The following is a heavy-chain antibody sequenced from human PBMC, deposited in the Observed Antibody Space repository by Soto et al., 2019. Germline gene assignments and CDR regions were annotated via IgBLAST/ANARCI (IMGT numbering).Heavy chain of an antibody. Sequence: QLQLQESGPGLVKPSETLSLTCTVSGDSISSSSYYWGWIRQPPGKGLEWIGTIYYSGRSFYNPSPKCRVTISVDTSKNQFSLKFSSVTAADTAVYYCARHEGRYCSGGSCYPGDYWGQGTLVTVSS. J-gene: IGHJ4*02. CDR1: GDSISSSSYY. V-gene: IGHV4-39*01. CDR3: ARHEGRYCSGGSCYPGDY. D-gene: IGHD2-15*01. CDR2: IYYSGRS.